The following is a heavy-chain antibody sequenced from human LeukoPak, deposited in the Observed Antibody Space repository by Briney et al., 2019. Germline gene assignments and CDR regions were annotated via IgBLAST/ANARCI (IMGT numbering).Heavy chain of an antibody. CDR3: ARSSGHSYGDFDY. CDR2: THHSGAT. Sequence: ASETLSLTCSVSGVSITSNYWSWIRQPPGKELEWLGYTHHSGATSYNPSLKSRSTMSLDTSNNQFSLKLSSVTAADTAVYYCARSSGHSYGDFDYWGQGNLVTVSS. J-gene: IGHJ4*02. CDR1: GVSITSNY. V-gene: IGHV4-59*01. D-gene: IGHD5-18*01.